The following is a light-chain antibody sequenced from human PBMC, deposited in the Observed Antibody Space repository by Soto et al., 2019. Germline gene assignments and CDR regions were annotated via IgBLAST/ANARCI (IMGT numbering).Light chain of an antibody. Sequence: EIVLTQSPATLSLSPGERATLSCRASQSVSIYLAWYQQKPGQSPRLLIYDASKRATGIPARFRGSGYGTDFTLTISSLEPEDFAVYYCQQRSNWLFGQGTKLEIK. CDR3: QQRSNWL. V-gene: IGKV3-11*01. CDR1: QSVSIY. J-gene: IGKJ2*01. CDR2: DAS.